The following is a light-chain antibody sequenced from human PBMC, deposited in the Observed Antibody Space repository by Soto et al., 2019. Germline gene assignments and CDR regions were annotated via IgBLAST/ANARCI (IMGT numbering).Light chain of an antibody. CDR1: QSVLHSSNNKNY. J-gene: IGKJ2*01. Sequence: DIVMTQSPDSLAVSLGERATINCKSSQSVLHSSNNKNYLTWYQQKPRQPPKLLIYWASTRESGVPDRFSGSGSGTDCTLTSNSLQAEDVAVYYCHQYYSSPYTFGQGTKLEIK. CDR2: WAS. V-gene: IGKV4-1*01. CDR3: HQYYSSPYT.